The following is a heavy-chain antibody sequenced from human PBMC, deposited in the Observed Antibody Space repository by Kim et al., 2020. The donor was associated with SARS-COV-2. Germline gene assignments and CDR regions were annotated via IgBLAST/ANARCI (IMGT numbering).Heavy chain of an antibody. V-gene: IGHV1-2*02. J-gene: IGHJ4*02. CDR3: ASCYYHDVSDYCTPLY. D-gene: IGHD2-8*01. CDR2: IKPSSGGT. Sequence: ASVKVSCKASGYTFTDHNLHWVRQAPGKGLEWMGWIKPSSGGTNEAQKFQDRVTMTRDTSTSTAYMELTRLQPDDTALYYCASCYYHDVSDYCTPLYWGQGTLVSVSS. CDR1: GYTFTDHN.